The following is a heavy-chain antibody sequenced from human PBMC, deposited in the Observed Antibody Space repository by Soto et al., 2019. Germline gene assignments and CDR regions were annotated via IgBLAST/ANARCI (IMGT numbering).Heavy chain of an antibody. J-gene: IGHJ4*02. V-gene: IGHV1-18*01. CDR3: ARAGVGRNYAY. Sequence: QIHLVQSGAEVKKPGASVKVSCKASGYIFTNYGIIWVRQAPGQGLEWLGWITTDNSNTNYARKFRDRVTMTVDTSTSTAYLELRSLTSNDTAKYYCARAGVGRNYAYWGQGTLVSVSS. CDR2: ITTDNSNT. D-gene: IGHD1-7*01. CDR1: GYIFTNYG.